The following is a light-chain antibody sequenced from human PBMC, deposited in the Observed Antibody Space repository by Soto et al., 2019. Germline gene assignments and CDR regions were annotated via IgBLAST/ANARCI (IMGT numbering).Light chain of an antibody. J-gene: IGKJ3*01. CDR1: QSINSRY. Sequence: EIVLTQSPGTLSLSPGERATLYCRASQSINSRYLAWYQQKPGQAPRLLIYGASSRATGIPDRFSRSGSGTDFTLTISRLEPEDFAVYYCQQFGSSPGFTFGPGTKVDIK. CDR3: QQFGSSPGFT. V-gene: IGKV3-20*01. CDR2: GAS.